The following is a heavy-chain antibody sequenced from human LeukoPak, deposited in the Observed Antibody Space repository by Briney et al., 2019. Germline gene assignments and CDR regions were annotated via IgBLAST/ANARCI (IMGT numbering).Heavy chain of an antibody. Sequence: GGSLRLSCAASGFTFSSYGMHWVRQAPGKGLEWVAVISYDGSNKYYADSVKGRFTISRDNSKNTLYLQMNSLRAEDTAVYYCAKGILEYHDFWSGYYPYYYGMDVWGQGTTVTVSS. CDR3: AKGILEYHDFWSGYYPYYYGMDV. CDR2: ISYDGSNK. CDR1: GFTFSSYG. D-gene: IGHD3-3*01. V-gene: IGHV3-30*18. J-gene: IGHJ6*02.